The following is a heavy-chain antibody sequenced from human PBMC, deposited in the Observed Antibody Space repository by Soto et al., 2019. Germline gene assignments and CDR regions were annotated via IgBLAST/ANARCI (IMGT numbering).Heavy chain of an antibody. Sequence: QVQLQESGPGLVKPSQTLSLTCTVSAGSISSGTYYWNWIRQHPGKGLVWIGYMYYSGTTYYNLYLQSRVTISGDTSKNQFSPKLSSVTVADTAVYYCARGNDFRTGWFDPWGQGIMVTVSS. CDR3: ARGNDFRTGWFDP. J-gene: IGHJ5*02. V-gene: IGHV4-31*03. CDR2: MYYSGTT. CDR1: AGSISSGTYY. D-gene: IGHD4-4*01.